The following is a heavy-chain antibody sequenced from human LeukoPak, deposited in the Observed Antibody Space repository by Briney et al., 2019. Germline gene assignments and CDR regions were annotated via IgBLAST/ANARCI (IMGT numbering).Heavy chain of an antibody. D-gene: IGHD3-10*01. Sequence: GGSLRLSCAASGFTFSSYSMNWVRQAPGKGLEWVPSISSSSSYIYYADSVKGRFTISRDNAKNSLYLQMNSLRAEDTAVYYCARDYKPLGFDPWGQGTLVTVSS. J-gene: IGHJ5*02. CDR2: ISSSSSYI. V-gene: IGHV3-21*01. CDR3: ARDYKPLGFDP. CDR1: GFTFSSYS.